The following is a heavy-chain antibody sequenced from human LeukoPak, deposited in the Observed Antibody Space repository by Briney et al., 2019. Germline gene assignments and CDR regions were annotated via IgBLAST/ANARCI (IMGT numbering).Heavy chain of an antibody. Sequence: GGSLRLSCAASGFTFSSYCMSWVRQAPGKGLEWVANIKQDGSEKYYVDSVKGRFTISRDNAKNSLYLQMNSLRAEDTAVYYCAREEDYGDLIDYWGQGTLVTVSS. J-gene: IGHJ4*02. CDR3: AREEDYGDLIDY. CDR1: GFTFSSYC. D-gene: IGHD4-17*01. V-gene: IGHV3-7*01. CDR2: IKQDGSEK.